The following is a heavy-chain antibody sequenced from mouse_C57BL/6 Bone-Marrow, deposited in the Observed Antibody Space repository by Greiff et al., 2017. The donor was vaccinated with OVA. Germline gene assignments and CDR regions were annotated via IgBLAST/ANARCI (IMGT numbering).Heavy chain of an antibody. CDR3: ARWNYGSSYPAWFAY. Sequence: QVQLQQPGAELVKPGASVKMSCKASGYTFTSYWITWVKQRPGQGLEWIGDIYPRSGNTYYNEKFKGKATLTADKSSSTAYMELRSLTSEDSAVYFWARWNYGSSYPAWFAYWGQGTLVTVSA. CDR1: GYTFTSYW. J-gene: IGHJ3*01. V-gene: IGHV1-55*01. CDR2: IYPRSGNT. D-gene: IGHD1-1*01.